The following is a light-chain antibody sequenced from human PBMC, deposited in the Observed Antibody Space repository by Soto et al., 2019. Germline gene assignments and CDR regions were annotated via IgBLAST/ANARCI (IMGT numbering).Light chain of an antibody. CDR3: QQLNSYPVT. V-gene: IGKV1-9*01. Sequence: DIQLTKSPSFLSASVGDRVTITCRASQGISSYLAWYQQKPGKAPKLLIYAASTLQSGVPSRFSGSGSGTEFTLTISSLQPEDFATYYCQQLNSYPVTFGQGTKVEIK. J-gene: IGKJ1*01. CDR2: AAS. CDR1: QGISSY.